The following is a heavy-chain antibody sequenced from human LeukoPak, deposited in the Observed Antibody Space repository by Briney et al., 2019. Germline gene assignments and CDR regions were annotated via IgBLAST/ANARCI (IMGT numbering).Heavy chain of an antibody. CDR2: INGSGGST. CDR1: GFTFSSYS. D-gene: IGHD2-2*01. Sequence: GGSLRLSCAASGFTFSSYSMSWVRQAPGKGLEWVAAINGSGGSTYYADSVKGRFTISRDNSKNTLYLQMNSLRAEDTAVYYCAKGDLPGDIVVVPAAIDYWGQGTLVTVSS. V-gene: IGHV3-23*01. J-gene: IGHJ4*02. CDR3: AKGDLPGDIVVVPAAIDY.